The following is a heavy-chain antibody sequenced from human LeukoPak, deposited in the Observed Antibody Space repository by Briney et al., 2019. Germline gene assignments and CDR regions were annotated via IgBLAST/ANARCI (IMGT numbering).Heavy chain of an antibody. CDR3: ARATHNWNRRDAFDI. CDR2: IYYSGST. CDR1: GGSISSSSYY. V-gene: IGHV4-39*07. Sequence: SETLSLTCTVSGGSISSSSYYWGWIRQPPGKGLEWIGSIYYSGSTYYNPSLKSRVTISVDTSKNQFSLKLSSVTAADTAVYYCARATHNWNRRDAFDIWGQGTMVTVSS. J-gene: IGHJ3*02. D-gene: IGHD1-20*01.